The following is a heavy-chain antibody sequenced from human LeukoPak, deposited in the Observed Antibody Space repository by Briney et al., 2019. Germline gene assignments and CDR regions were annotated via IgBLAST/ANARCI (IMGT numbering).Heavy chain of an antibody. CDR1: GYTFTGYY. Sequence: ASVKVSCKASGYTFTGYYMHWVRQAPGQGLEWMGWINPNSGGTNYAQKFQGRVTMTRDTSISTAYMELSRLRSDDTAVYYCARDSEYDSSGYYYFDYWGQGTLVTVSP. J-gene: IGHJ4*02. V-gene: IGHV1-2*02. CDR2: INPNSGGT. D-gene: IGHD3-22*01. CDR3: ARDSEYDSSGYYYFDY.